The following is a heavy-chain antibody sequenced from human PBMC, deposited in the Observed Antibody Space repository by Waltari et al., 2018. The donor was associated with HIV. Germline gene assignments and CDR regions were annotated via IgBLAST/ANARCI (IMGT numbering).Heavy chain of an antibody. CDR3: ARRGNYRAAEYNYFGP. J-gene: IGHJ5*02. Sequence: QLQLQESGPGVVKPLETLSLTCTVSGGFFRSSDYYWDWIRQSPGKGLEWIGNIQYGGNTIYIPSRESRVSMSIDTSRGQFSLTLKDVTAADTAVYFCARRGNYRAAEYNYFGPWGQGIQVIVSS. CDR1: GGFFRSSDYY. D-gene: IGHD1-7*01. CDR2: IQYGGNT. V-gene: IGHV4-39*01.